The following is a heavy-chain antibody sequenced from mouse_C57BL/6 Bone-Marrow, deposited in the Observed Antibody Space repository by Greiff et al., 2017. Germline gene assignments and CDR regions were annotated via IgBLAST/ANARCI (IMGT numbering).Heavy chain of an antibody. Sequence: EVQLQQSGGGLVKPGGSLKLSCAASGFTFSSYAMSWVRQTPEKRLEWVATISDGGSYTYYPDNVKGRFTISRDNAKNNLYRQMSHLKSEDTAMYYCARDDYDPFDYWGQGTTLTVSS. CDR1: GFTFSSYA. CDR3: ARDDYDPFDY. V-gene: IGHV5-4*01. CDR2: ISDGGSYT. J-gene: IGHJ2*01. D-gene: IGHD2-4*01.